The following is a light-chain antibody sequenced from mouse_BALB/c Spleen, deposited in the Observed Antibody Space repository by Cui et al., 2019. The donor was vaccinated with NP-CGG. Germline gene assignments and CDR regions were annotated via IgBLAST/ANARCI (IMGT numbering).Light chain of an antibody. V-gene: IGLV1*01. J-gene: IGLJ1*01. CDR2: GTN. CDR1: TGAVTTSNY. CDR3: ALWYSNHWV. Sequence: QAVVTQESAFTTSPGETVTLTCRSSTGAVTTSNYANWVQEKPDHLFTGLIGGTNNRVPGVPARFSGSLIGDKAALTITGAQTEDEAIYFCALWYSNHWVFGGGTKVTVL.